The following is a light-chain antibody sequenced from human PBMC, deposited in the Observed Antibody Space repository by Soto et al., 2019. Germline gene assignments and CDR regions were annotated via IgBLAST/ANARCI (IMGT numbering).Light chain of an antibody. V-gene: IGKV3-20*01. CDR1: QSVDTTF. J-gene: IGKJ1*01. Sequence: EIVLTQSPGSLSLSPGQRATLSCRASQSVDTTFFAWYQKKPGQAPRLLIQGASKSATGIPDRFSGSGSGTAFTLSSSRLEAEDFAVYYCQQYMSSVTFGQGTKVEIK. CDR3: QQYMSSVT. CDR2: GAS.